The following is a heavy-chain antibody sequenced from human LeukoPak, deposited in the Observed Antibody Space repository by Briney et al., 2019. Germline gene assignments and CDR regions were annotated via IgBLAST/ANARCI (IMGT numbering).Heavy chain of an antibody. CDR1: GLTFSDYY. CDR3: AREERWLQFGFDY. J-gene: IGHJ4*02. V-gene: IGHV3-11*01. CDR2: ISSSGSTI. Sequence: GGSLRLSCAASGLTFSDYYMSWIRQAPGKGLEWVSYISSSGSTIYYADSVKGRFTISRDNAKNSLYLQMNSLRAEDTAVYYCAREERWLQFGFDYWGQGTLVTVSS. D-gene: IGHD5-24*01.